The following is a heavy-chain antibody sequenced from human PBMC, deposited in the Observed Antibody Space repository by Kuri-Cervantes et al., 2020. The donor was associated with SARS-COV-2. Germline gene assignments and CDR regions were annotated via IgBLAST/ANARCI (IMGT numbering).Heavy chain of an antibody. J-gene: IGHJ4*02. Sequence: ASVKVSCKASGYTFTSYGISWVRQAPGQGLEWMGWISAYNGNINYAQELQGRVTMTTDTSTSTAYMELRSLRSDDTAVYYCARDRGKAAYYYDSSGYFYWGQGTLVTVSS. CDR2: ISAYNGNI. CDR3: ARDRGKAAYYYDSSGYFY. V-gene: IGHV1-18*01. D-gene: IGHD3-22*01. CDR1: GYTFTSYG.